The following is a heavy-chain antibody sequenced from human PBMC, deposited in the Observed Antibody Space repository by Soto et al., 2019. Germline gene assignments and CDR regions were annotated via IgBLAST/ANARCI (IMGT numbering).Heavy chain of an antibody. CDR1: GFSLSSYA. V-gene: IGHV3-30*18. CDR2: MSYDETKK. Sequence: QVQLVESGGGVVQPGGSLRLSCATSGFSLSSYAMHWVRQAPGKGLEWVALMSYDETKKYYADSVKARFTISRDTSKNTLLLQKNNLRVEDTDVYYCAKDRRDGDFMHILVVDFWGQGALVTVSS. D-gene: IGHD2-15*01. J-gene: IGHJ4*02. CDR3: AKDRRDGDFMHILVVDF.